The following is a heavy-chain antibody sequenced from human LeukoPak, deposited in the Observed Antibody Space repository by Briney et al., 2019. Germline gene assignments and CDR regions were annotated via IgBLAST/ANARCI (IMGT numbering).Heavy chain of an antibody. D-gene: IGHD3-10*01. CDR1: GGSFSSGY. CDR2: VYYTGRT. Sequence: SETLSLTCAMSGGSFSSGYWSWIRQPPGKGLEWIAYVYYTGRTLYNPSLESRVTISVDTSKTQISLKLTSVTAADTAVYYCARHMSVSYDAFDLWGRGTPVTVSS. CDR3: ARHMSVSYDAFDL. J-gene: IGHJ3*01. V-gene: IGHV4-59*08.